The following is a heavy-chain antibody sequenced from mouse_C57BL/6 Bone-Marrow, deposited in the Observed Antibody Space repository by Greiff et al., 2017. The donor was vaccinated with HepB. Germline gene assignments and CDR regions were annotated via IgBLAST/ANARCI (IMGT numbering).Heavy chain of an antibody. CDR1: GYTFTSYG. Sequence: VQLQQSGAELARPGASVKLSCKASGYTFTSYGISWVKQRTGQGLEWIGEIYPRSGNTYYNEKFKGKATLTADKSSSTAYMELRSLTSEDSAVYFCARKSITTVVEDYYAMDYRGQGTSVTVSS. D-gene: IGHD1-1*01. V-gene: IGHV1-81*01. CDR2: IYPRSGNT. CDR3: ARKSITTVVEDYYAMDY. J-gene: IGHJ4*01.